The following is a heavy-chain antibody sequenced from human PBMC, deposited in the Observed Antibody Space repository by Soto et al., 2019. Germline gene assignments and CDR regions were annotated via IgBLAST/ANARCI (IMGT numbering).Heavy chain of an antibody. D-gene: IGHD2-2*01. CDR1: GFTFSTYS. CDR3: TRSAYMDV. CDR2: ISSGSSTI. Sequence: GGSLRLSCAASGFTFSTYSMNWVRQAPGKGLEWVSYISSGSSTIYYADSVKGRFTISRNNAKNSLYLQMDSLRAEDTAVYYATRSAYMDVWGTGTTVTVSS. J-gene: IGHJ6*03. V-gene: IGHV3-48*01.